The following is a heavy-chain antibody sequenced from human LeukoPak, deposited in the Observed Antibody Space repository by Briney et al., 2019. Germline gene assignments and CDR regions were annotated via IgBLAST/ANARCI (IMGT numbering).Heavy chain of an antibody. D-gene: IGHD6-13*01. V-gene: IGHV3-9*03. CDR2: ISWNSGSI. J-gene: IGHJ4*02. CDR1: GFTVSSNY. CDR3: AKDRYSSSWYVFDY. Sequence: PGGSLRLSCAASGFTVSSNYMHWVRQAPGKGLEWVSGISWNSGSIGYADSVKGRFTISRDNAKNSLYLQMNSLRAEDMALYYFAKDRYSSSWYVFDYWGQGTLVTVSS.